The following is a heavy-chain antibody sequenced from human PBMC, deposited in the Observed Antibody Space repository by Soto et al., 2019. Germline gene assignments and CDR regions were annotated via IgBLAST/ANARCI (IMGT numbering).Heavy chain of an antibody. J-gene: IGHJ4*02. V-gene: IGHV3-15*01. CDR1: GFTFSNAW. Sequence: EVQLVESGGGLVKPGGSLRLSCAAPGFTFSNAWMSWVRQAPGKGLEWVARIKSKIDGGTMDHAAPVKGRFTISRDDSKNTLYLQMDILETEDTAVYYCTTYDYIWGSDRYRWAYWGQGALVTVSS. D-gene: IGHD3-16*02. CDR3: TTYDYIWGSDRYRWAY. CDR2: IKSKIDGGTM.